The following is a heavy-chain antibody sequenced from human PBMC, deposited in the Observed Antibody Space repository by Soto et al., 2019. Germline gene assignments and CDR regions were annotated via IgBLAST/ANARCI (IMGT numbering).Heavy chain of an antibody. J-gene: IGHJ4*02. CDR1: GLRFSIDR. V-gene: IGHV3-33*06. CDR3: AKDHICDTQGSPAVY. D-gene: IGHD2-2*02. Sequence: GLRFSIDRGGWVIKKKNKGLEWVAVIWDDGSNKYYADPAKGRFTIARYNSKNTLYLQMDSLRAEDTAVYYCAKDHICDTQGSPAVYWGQGTLVTLST. CDR2: IWDDGSNK.